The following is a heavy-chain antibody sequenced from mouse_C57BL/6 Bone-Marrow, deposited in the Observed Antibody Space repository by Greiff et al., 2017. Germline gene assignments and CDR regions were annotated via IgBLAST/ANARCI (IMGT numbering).Heavy chain of an antibody. J-gene: IGHJ2*01. CDR2: IDPENGDT. CDR3: TTSGYDCDY. V-gene: IGHV14-4*01. CDR1: GFNIKDDY. Sequence: EVKLQESGAELVRPGASVKLSCTASGFNIKDDYMHWVKQRPEQGLEWIGWIDPENGDTEYASKFQGKATITADTSSNTAYLQLSSLTSEDTAVYYCTTSGYDCDYWGQGTTLTVSS. D-gene: IGHD2-2*01.